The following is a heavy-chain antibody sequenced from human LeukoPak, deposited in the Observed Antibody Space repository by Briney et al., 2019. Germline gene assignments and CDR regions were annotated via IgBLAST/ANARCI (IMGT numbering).Heavy chain of an antibody. J-gene: IGHJ4*02. CDR3: AAGGYCSSTSCYDY. CDR2: IVVGSGNT. CDR1: GFTFTSSA. Sequence: GASVKVSCKASGFTFTSSAVQWVRQARGRRLEWIGWIVVGSGNTNYAQKFQERVTITRDMSTSTAYMELSSLRSEDTAVYYCAAGGYCSSTSCYDYWGQGTLVTVSS. V-gene: IGHV1-58*01. D-gene: IGHD2-2*01.